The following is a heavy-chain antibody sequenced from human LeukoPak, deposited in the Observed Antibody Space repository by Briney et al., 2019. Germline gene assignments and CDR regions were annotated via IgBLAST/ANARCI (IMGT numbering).Heavy chain of an antibody. CDR3: AKLGGIYLVNQFDH. V-gene: IGHV3-23*01. J-gene: IGHJ4*02. D-gene: IGHD1-26*01. CDR2: ISGSGSGGNT. CDR1: GFTFSTYA. Sequence: GGSLRLSCAASGFTFSTYAMGWVRQAPGKGLEWVSGISGSGSGGNTYYADSVKGRFTISRDIPKNTLYLQMNSLRVEDTAVYYCAKLGGIYLVNQFDHWGQGTLVTVSS.